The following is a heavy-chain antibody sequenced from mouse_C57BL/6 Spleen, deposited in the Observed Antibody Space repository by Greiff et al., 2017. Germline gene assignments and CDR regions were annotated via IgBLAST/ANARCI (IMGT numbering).Heavy chain of an antibody. J-gene: IGHJ2*01. CDR2: IYPGDGDT. CDR1: GYAFSSYW. D-gene: IGHD3-2*02. CDR3: ARYEAQATNFDY. Sequence: VKLQESGAELVKPGASVKISCKASGYAFSSYWMNWVKQRPGKGLEWIGQIYPGDGDTNYNGKFKGKATLTADKSSSTAYMQLSSLTSEDSAVYFCARYEAQATNFDYWGQGTTLTVSS. V-gene: IGHV1-80*01.